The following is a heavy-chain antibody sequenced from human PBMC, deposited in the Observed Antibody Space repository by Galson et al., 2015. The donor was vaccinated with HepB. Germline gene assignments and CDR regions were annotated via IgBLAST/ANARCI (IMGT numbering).Heavy chain of an antibody. CDR1: GFTFSSYS. D-gene: IGHD5-24*01. V-gene: IGHV3-9*01. CDR2: ISWNSGSI. CDR3: AKFSVEMATPYAFDI. Sequence: SLRLSCAASGFTFSSYSMNWVRQAPGKGLEWVSGISWNSGSIGYADSVKGRFTISRDNAKNSLYLQMNSLRAEDTALYYCAKFSVEMATPYAFDIWGQGTMVTVSS. J-gene: IGHJ3*02.